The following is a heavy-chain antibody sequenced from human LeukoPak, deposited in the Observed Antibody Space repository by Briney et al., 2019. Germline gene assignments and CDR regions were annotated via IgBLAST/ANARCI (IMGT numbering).Heavy chain of an antibody. Sequence: SETLSLTCAVYGGSFSGYYWSWIRQPPGKGLEWIGEINHSGSTNYNPSLKSRVTISVDTFKNQFSLKLSSVTAADTAVYYCASRYSSGWYYWFDPWGQGTLVTVSS. D-gene: IGHD6-19*01. V-gene: IGHV4-34*01. CDR2: INHSGST. CDR1: GGSFSGYY. CDR3: ASRYSSGWYYWFDP. J-gene: IGHJ5*02.